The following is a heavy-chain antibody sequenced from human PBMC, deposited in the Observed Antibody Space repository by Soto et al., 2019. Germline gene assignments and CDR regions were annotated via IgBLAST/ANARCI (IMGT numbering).Heavy chain of an antibody. CDR1: GDSIRSYY. CDR3: ASQNWGNYGLDV. CDR2: IYYTGST. D-gene: IGHD7-27*01. Sequence: SKTLSLTCTVSGDSIRSYYWNWILQSPWKRLEWIGYIYYTGSTNYNPSLKSRVTISVDTSKSQFSLKVNSVTAADTAVYYCASQNWGNYGLDVWGQGTTVTVSS. J-gene: IGHJ6*02. V-gene: IGHV4-59*08.